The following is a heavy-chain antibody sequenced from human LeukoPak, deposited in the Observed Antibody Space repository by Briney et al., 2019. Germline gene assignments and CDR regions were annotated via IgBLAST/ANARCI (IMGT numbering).Heavy chain of an antibody. CDR3: ARRQSEADDLDY. J-gene: IGHJ4*02. CDR1: EFTFSDYY. Sequence: GGSLRLSCAASEFTFSDYYMTWIRQAPGKGLEWVSYISTTGARTYYAGSVKGRFTISRDNANNSLYLQMNSLRVEDTAVYYCARRQSEADDLDYWGQGTLVTVSS. D-gene: IGHD1-14*01. CDR2: ISTTGART. V-gene: IGHV3-11*01.